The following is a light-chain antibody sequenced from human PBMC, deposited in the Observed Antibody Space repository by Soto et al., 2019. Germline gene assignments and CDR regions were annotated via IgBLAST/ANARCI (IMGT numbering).Light chain of an antibody. CDR2: GTS. CDR1: QSISNNH. CDR3: EYYGTSIT. Sequence: EIVLTQSPGTLSLSPGERFTLSCMASQSISNNHLAWYQQKPGQAPRLLIHGTSNRATGIPDRFSGSGSGTDFTLTFSRLEPEDFAVYYCEYYGTSITFGGGTKVDIK. J-gene: IGKJ4*01. V-gene: IGKV3-20*01.